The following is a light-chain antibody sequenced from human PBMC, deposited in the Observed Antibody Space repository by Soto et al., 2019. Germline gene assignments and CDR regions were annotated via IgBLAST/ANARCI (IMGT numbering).Light chain of an antibody. CDR3: QQYGSSPRT. V-gene: IGKV3-20*01. CDR1: QRIATSY. Sequence: EIVLTQSPDTLSVSPGERATLSCRASQRIATSYLGWYQQKPGQAPRLLIYGTSKRAADIPDRFSGSGSGTDFTLTISRLEAEDSAVYYCQQYGSSPRTFGQGTKVDI. CDR2: GTS. J-gene: IGKJ1*01.